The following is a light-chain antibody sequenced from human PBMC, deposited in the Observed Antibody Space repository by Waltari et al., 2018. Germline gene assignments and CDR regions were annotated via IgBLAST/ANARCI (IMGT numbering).Light chain of an antibody. Sequence: QSALTQPASVSGYPGQSITISCTVPSRYIGGYNYLPWYQQHPGKAPNVVIFDISYRPSGVSSRFSGSKSGNTASLTISGLQAEDEADYYCTSYTSSHGLVFGTGTKVTVL. CDR3: TSYTSSHGLV. V-gene: IGLV2-14*03. CDR1: SRYIGGYNY. CDR2: DIS. J-gene: IGLJ1*01.